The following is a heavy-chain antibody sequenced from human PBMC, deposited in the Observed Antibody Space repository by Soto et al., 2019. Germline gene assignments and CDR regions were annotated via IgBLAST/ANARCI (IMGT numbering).Heavy chain of an antibody. CDR3: ASGASRWSPYFFDS. V-gene: IGHV1-69*01. D-gene: IGHD6-13*01. J-gene: IGHJ4*02. CDR2: IIPYYNTL. Sequence: QAQVVQSGAEVRKPGSSVKLSCKASEGTFNSYAIAWVRQAPGQGLEWMGGIIPYYNTLNYAQKFQDRVTITADASTNTVYMELSSLRSDDTAVYFCASGASRWSPYFFDSWAQGTLVTVSS. CDR1: EGTFNSYA.